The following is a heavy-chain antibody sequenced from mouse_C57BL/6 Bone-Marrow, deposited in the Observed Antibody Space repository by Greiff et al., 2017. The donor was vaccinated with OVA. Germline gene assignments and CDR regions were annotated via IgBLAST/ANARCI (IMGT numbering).Heavy chain of an antibody. Sequence: QVQLQQPGAELVRPGSSVKLSCKASGYTFTSYWMDWVKQRPGQGLEWIGNIYPSDSETHYNQKFKDKATLTVDKSSSTAYMQLSSLTSEDSAVYYCASRYGRYYFDYWGQGTTLTVSS. D-gene: IGHD1-1*01. V-gene: IGHV1-61*01. CDR3: ASRYGRYYFDY. CDR1: GYTFTSYW. CDR2: IYPSDSET. J-gene: IGHJ2*01.